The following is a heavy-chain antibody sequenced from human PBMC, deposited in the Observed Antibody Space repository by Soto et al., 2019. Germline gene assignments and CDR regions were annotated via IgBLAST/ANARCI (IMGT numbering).Heavy chain of an antibody. J-gene: IGHJ4*02. CDR1: GFTFSSYG. V-gene: IGHV3-33*01. CDR3: ARALGGSYLDY. CDR2: IWYDGSNK. D-gene: IGHD1-26*01. Sequence: PGGSLRLSCAASGFTFSSYGMHWVRQAPGKGLEWVAVIWYDGSNKYYADSVKGRFTISRDNSKNTLYLQMNSLRAEDTAVYYCARALGGSYLDYWGQGTLVTVSS.